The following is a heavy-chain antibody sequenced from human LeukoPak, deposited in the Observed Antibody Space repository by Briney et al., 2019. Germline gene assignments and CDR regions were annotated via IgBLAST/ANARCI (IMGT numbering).Heavy chain of an antibody. V-gene: IGHV3-53*01. CDR3: ERGARAATGYYYYYMDV. J-gene: IGHJ6*03. CDR1: GLTVSSNH. CDR2: IYTGGST. D-gene: IGHD2-15*01. Sequence: GGSLRLSCAASGLTVSSNHMSWVRQAPGKGLEWVLVIYTGGSTDYADSVKGRFTISRDNSKNTLYLQMNSLRAEDTAVYYCERGARAATGYYYYYMDVWGKGTTVTVSS.